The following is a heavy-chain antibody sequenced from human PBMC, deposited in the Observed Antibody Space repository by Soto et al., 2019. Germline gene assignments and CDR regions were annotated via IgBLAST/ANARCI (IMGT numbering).Heavy chain of an antibody. CDR2: ITWNSGTR. CDR1: GFTFYEYA. D-gene: IGHD3-16*01. CDR3: AKDGGGYAYNYELDS. J-gene: IGHJ4*02. V-gene: IGHV3-9*01. Sequence: LRLSCAASGFTFYEYAMHWVRQVPGKGLEWVSGITWNSGTRGYADSVKGRFTISRDNAKNSLYLEMTSLRPEDAAFYHCAKDGGGYAYNYELDSWGQGTLVTSPQ.